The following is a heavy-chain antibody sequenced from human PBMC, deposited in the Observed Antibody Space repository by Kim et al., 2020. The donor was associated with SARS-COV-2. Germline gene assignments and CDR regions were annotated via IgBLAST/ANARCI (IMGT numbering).Heavy chain of an antibody. J-gene: IGHJ5*02. CDR3: AKDYDILTGSGFDA. V-gene: IGHV3-9*01. Sequence: ADSVKARFTSARDNAKNSLYLQMNRLRAEDTAVYYCAKDYDILTGSGFDAWGQGTLVTVSS. D-gene: IGHD3-9*01.